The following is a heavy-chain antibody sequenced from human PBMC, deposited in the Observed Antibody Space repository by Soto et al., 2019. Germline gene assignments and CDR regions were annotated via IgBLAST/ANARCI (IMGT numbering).Heavy chain of an antibody. J-gene: IGHJ6*02. Sequence: PGGSLRLSCAASGFTFSSYGMHWVRQAPGKGLEWVAVIWYDGSNKYYADSVKGRFTISRDNSKNTLYLQMNSLRAEDTAVYYCARDDHGDHLYGMDVWGQGTTVTVSS. CDR1: GFTFSSYG. V-gene: IGHV3-33*01. CDR3: ARDDHGDHLYGMDV. CDR2: IWYDGSNK. D-gene: IGHD4-17*01.